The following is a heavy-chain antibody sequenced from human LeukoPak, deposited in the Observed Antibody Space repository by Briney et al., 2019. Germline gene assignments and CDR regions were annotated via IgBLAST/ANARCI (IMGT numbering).Heavy chain of an antibody. D-gene: IGHD3-10*02. V-gene: IGHV1-46*01. J-gene: IGHJ1*01. CDR3: ARGVFGELEKLMFQH. CDR1: GYTFISYY. CDR2: INPSCGST. Sequence: ASLTVSFKASGYTFISYYIHWVRQARGQGLDWMGMINPSCGSTSYLQKFEDRVTMTRDTSTSTVYMGLSSLKSDDTAIYYCARGVFGELEKLMFQHWGQGTLVTVSS.